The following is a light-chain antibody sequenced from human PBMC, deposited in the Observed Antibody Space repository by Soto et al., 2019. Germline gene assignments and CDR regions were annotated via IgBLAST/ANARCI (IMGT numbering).Light chain of an antibody. V-gene: IGLV2-8*01. Sequence: QSALTQPPSASGSPGQSVTISCTGTSSDVGGYNYVSWYQQHPGKAPKLIIYEVYKRPSGVPDRFSGSKSGNTAALTVSGLQDEDEADYYCRSYVGTNSYVFGTGTKLTVL. CDR2: EVY. CDR1: SSDVGGYNY. CDR3: RSYVGTNSYV. J-gene: IGLJ1*01.